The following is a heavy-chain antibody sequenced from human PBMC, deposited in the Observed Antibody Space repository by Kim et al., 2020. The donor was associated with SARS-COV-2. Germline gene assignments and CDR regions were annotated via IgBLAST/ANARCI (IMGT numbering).Heavy chain of an antibody. V-gene: IGHV1-69*13. CDR3: ARDPVDTATSAEYFQH. Sequence: SVKVSCKASGGTFSSYAISWVRQAPGQGLEWMGGIIPIFGTANYAQKFQGRVTITADESTSTAYMELSSLRSEDTAVYYCARDPVDTATSAEYFQHWGQGTLVTVSS. CDR2: IIPIFGTA. J-gene: IGHJ1*01. D-gene: IGHD5-18*01. CDR1: GGTFSSYA.